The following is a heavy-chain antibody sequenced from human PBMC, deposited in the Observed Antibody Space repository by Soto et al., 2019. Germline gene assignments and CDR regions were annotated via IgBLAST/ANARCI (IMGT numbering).Heavy chain of an antibody. CDR1: GYTFTSYF. CDR3: ARVYCSGGSCYSIDY. CDR2: INPSGGST. J-gene: IGHJ4*02. V-gene: IGHV1-46*03. D-gene: IGHD2-15*01. Sequence: QVQLVQSGAEVKKPGASVKVSCKASGYTFTSYFMHWVRQAPGQGLEWMGIINPSGGSTSYAQKFMGRVTMTRDTSTRTVYMELSSRRSEDTAVYYCARVYCSGGSCYSIDYWGQGTLVTVSS.